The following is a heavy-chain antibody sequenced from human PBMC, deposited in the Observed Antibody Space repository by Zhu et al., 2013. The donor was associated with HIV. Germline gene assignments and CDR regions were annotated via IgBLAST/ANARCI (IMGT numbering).Heavy chain of an antibody. D-gene: IGHD1-26*01. CDR1: GYTFTGYY. CDR3: ARGQWELPLLHEY. J-gene: IGHJ4*02. CDR2: MKTNSGNT. V-gene: IGHV1-8*03. Sequence: QVQLVQSGAEVKKPGASVKVSCKASGYTFTGYYMHWVRQAPGQGLEWMGRMKTNSGNTGYAKKFQGRVTFTRNTSIDTAYMELSSLTSEDTAVYYCARGQWELPLLHEYWGQGTLVTVSS.